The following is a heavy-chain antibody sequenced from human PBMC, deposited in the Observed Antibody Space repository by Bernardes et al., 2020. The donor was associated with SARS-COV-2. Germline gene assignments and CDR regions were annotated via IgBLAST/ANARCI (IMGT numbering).Heavy chain of an antibody. J-gene: IGHJ3*02. CDR1: GYSFTSYW. V-gene: IGHV5-51*01. D-gene: IGHD6-6*01. CDR3: ARTEEQLGGAFDI. CDR2: IYPGDSDT. Sequence: GASLMISGKGSGYSFTSYWIGWVRTMPGKGLEWMGIIYPGDSDTRYSPSFQGQVTISADKSISTAYLQWSSLKASDTAMYYCARTEEQLGGAFDIWGQGTMVTVSS.